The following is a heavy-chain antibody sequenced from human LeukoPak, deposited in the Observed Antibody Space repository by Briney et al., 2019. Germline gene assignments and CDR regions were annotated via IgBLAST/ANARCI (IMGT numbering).Heavy chain of an antibody. CDR1: GFTFSSYG. V-gene: IGHV3-30*03. CDR3: VRDGPPATISGYLDY. Sequence: GRSLRLSCAASGFTFSSYGMHWVRQAPGKGLEWVAVISYDGSNKYYADSVKGRFTISRDNSKNTLYLQMNSLRAEDTAVYYCVRDGPPATISGYLDYWGQGTLVTVSS. D-gene: IGHD5-24*01. CDR2: ISYDGSNK. J-gene: IGHJ4*02.